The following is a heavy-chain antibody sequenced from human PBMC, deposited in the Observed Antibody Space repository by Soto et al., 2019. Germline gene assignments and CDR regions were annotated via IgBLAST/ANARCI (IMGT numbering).Heavy chain of an antibody. CDR2: ISSSSSYI. D-gene: IGHD2-8*01. CDR1: VFTFSIYS. V-gene: IGHV3-21*01. J-gene: IGHJ3*02. CDR3: ARSGVGVWPGAFDI. Sequence: SGGSLLVSCAASVFTFSIYSMTWVRQAPGKGLEWVPSISSSSSYIYYADSVKGRFTISRDNAKNSLYLQMNSLRAEDTAVYYCARSGVGVWPGAFDIWGQGTLVTVSS.